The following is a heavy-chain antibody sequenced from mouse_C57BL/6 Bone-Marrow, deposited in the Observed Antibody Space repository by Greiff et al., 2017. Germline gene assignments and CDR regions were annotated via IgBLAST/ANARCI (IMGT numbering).Heavy chain of an antibody. Sequence: QVQLKQPGAELVKPGASVKMSCKASGYTFTSYWITWVKQRPGQGLEWIGDIYPGSGSTNYNEKFKSKATLTVDTSSSTAYMQLSSLTSEDSAVYYCARTFITTVVVPDYWGQGTTLTVSS. V-gene: IGHV1-55*01. CDR2: IYPGSGST. CDR1: GYTFTSYW. D-gene: IGHD1-1*01. J-gene: IGHJ2*01. CDR3: ARTFITTVVVPDY.